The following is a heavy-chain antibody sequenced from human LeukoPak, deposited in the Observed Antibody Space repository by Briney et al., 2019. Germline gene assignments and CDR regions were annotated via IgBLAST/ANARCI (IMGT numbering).Heavy chain of an antibody. J-gene: IGHJ4*02. Sequence: GGSLRLSCAASGFTFSTSAMTWVRQAPGKGLEWVSAISGSGGSTYYADSVRGRFTISRDNSKNTLYLQMNSLRAEDTAIYYCAKDHRYYDSSGYYGLDYWGQGTLVTVSS. V-gene: IGHV3-23*01. CDR3: AKDHRYYDSSGYYGLDY. CDR2: ISGSGGST. D-gene: IGHD3-22*01. CDR1: GFTFSTSA.